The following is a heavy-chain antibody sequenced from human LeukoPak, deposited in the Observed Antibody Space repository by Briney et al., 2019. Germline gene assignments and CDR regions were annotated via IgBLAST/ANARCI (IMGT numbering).Heavy chain of an antibody. V-gene: IGHV4-34*01. Sequence: SETLSLTCAVYGGSFSGYYWSWIRQPPGKGLEWIGEINHSGSTNYNPSLKSRVTISVDTSKNQFSLKLSSATAADTAVYYCARGTDQYSSGWFGYWGQGTLVTVSS. D-gene: IGHD6-19*01. CDR2: INHSGST. CDR1: GGSFSGYY. CDR3: ARGTDQYSSGWFGY. J-gene: IGHJ4*02.